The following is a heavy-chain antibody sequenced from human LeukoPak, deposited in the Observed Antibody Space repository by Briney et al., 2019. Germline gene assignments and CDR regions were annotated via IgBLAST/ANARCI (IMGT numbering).Heavy chain of an antibody. J-gene: IGHJ4*02. CDR1: GGSISSSTYY. D-gene: IGHD3-22*01. CDR2: IYYSGST. CDR3: ARDYGVHAYDSSHLFDY. V-gene: IGHV4-39*07. Sequence: SETLSLTCTVSGGSISSSTYYWGWIRQPPGKGLEWIGSIYYSGSTYYNPSLKSRVTISVDTSKNQFSLKLSSVTAADTAVYYCARDYGVHAYDSSHLFDYWGQGTLVTVSS.